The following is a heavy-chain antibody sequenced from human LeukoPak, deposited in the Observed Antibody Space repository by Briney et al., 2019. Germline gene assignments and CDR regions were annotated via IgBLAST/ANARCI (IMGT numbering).Heavy chain of an antibody. Sequence: PGGSLRLSCAASGFTFSSYEMNWVRQAPGKGLEWVSYISSSGSTIYYADSVKGRFTISRDNAKNSLYLQMNSLRAEDTAVYYCANTLHTYCDGDCLGYWGQGTLVTVSS. J-gene: IGHJ4*02. CDR1: GFTFSSYE. V-gene: IGHV3-48*03. D-gene: IGHD2-21*02. CDR3: ANTLHTYCDGDCLGY. CDR2: ISSSGSTI.